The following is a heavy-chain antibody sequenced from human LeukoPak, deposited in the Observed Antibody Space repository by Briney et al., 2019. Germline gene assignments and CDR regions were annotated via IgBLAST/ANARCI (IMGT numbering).Heavy chain of an antibody. CDR3: ASNTRGSYRKNYFDD. CDR2: ISSGSSTI. D-gene: IGHD1-26*01. V-gene: IGHV3-48*02. Sequence: GGSLRLSCAASGFTFSTCSMNWVRQAPGKGLEWVSYISSGSSTIYYADSVKGRFTISRDNAKNSLYLQMNGLRDEDTAVYFCASNTRGSYRKNYFDDWGQGTLVTVSS. CDR1: GFTFSTCS. J-gene: IGHJ4*02.